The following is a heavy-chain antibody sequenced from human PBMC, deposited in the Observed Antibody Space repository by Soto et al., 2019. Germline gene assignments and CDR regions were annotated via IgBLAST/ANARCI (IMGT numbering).Heavy chain of an antibody. CDR1: GGSFSGCY. Sequence: SSETLSLTCAVYGGSFSGCYWSWIRQPPGKGLEWIGEINHSGSTNYNPSLKSRVTISVDTSKNQFSLKLSSVTAADTAVYYCARRVSCTNGVCYGIGVWAFDIWGQGTMVTVSS. V-gene: IGHV4-34*01. CDR3: ARRVSCTNGVCYGIGVWAFDI. CDR2: INHSGST. J-gene: IGHJ3*02. D-gene: IGHD2-8*01.